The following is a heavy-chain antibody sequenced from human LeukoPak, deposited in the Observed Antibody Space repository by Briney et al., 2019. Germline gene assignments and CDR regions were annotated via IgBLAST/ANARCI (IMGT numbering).Heavy chain of an antibody. J-gene: IGHJ4*02. Sequence: PSETLSLTCTVSGGSISSSSYYWGWIRQPPGKGLERIGSIYYSGSTYYNPSLKSRVTISVDTSKNQLSLKLSSVTAADTAAYYCARHKQWLGKTFDYWGQGTLVTVSS. CDR2: IYYSGST. CDR1: GGSISSSSYY. V-gene: IGHV4-39*01. D-gene: IGHD6-19*01. CDR3: ARHKQWLGKTFDY.